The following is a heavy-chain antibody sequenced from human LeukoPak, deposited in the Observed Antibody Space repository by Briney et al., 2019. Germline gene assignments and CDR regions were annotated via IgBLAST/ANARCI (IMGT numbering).Heavy chain of an antibody. J-gene: IGHJ3*02. D-gene: IGHD3-22*01. CDR2: IYPGDSDT. CDR3: ARAYYYDSSGPDAFDI. CDR1: GYSFTSYW. V-gene: IGHV5-51*01. Sequence: GESLKISCKGSGYSFTSYWIGRVRQMPGKGLEWMGIIYPGDSDTRYSPSFQGQVTISADKSISTAYLQWSSLKASDTAMYYCARAYYYDSSGPDAFDIWGQGTMVTVSS.